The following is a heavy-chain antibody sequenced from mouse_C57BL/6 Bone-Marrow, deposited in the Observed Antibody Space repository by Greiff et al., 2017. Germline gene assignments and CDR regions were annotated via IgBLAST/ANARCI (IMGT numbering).Heavy chain of an antibody. J-gene: IGHJ2*01. CDR1: GYTFTNYW. Sequence: QVQLKESGAELVRPGTSVKMSCKASGYTFTNYWIGWAKQRPGHGLEWIGDIYPGGGYTNYNEKFKGKATLTADKSSSTAYMQFSSLTSEDSAIYYCARSRCGNFDYWGQGTTLTVSS. CDR2: IYPGGGYT. V-gene: IGHV1-63*01. D-gene: IGHD1-1*01. CDR3: ARSRCGNFDY.